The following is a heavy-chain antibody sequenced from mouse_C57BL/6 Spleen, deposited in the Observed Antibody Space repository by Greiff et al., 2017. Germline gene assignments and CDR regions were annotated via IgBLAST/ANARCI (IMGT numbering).Heavy chain of an antibody. D-gene: IGHD1-1*01. J-gene: IGHJ1*03. CDR1: GYTFTSYW. V-gene: IGHV1-52*01. Sequence: QVQLQQPGAELVRPGSSVKLSCKASGYTFTSYWMHWVKQRPIQGLEWIGNIDPSDSETHYNQKFKDKATLTVDKSSSTAYMQLSSLTSEDSAVYYCARCYGSSDDWYFDVWGTGTTVTVSS. CDR2: IDPSDSET. CDR3: ARCYGSSDDWYFDV.